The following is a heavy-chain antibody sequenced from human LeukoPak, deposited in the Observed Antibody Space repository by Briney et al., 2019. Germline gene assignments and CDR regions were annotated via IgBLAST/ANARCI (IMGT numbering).Heavy chain of an antibody. Sequence: SETLSLTCTVSGGSISSYYWSWIRQPPGKGVEWIGYIYYSGSTNYNPSLKSRVTISVDTSKNQFSLKLSSVTAADTAVYYCARDSEEVVVITLFDYWGQGTLVTVSS. V-gene: IGHV4-59*01. J-gene: IGHJ4*02. CDR3: ARDSEEVVVITLFDY. CDR2: IYYSGST. CDR1: GGSISSYY. D-gene: IGHD3-22*01.